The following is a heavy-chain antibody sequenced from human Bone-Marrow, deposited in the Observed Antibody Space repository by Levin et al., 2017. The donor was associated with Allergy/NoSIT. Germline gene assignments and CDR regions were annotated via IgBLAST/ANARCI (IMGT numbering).Heavy chain of an antibody. D-gene: IGHD6-25*01. CDR1: GFTFSSYA. CDR3: AKDAAPYYYMDG. CDR2: ITGNTGST. J-gene: IGHJ6*03. Sequence: GESLKISCAASGFTFSSYAMSWVRQAPGKGLEWVSAITGNTGSTNYADSVKGRFTTSRDNSKNTLYLQMNSLRAEDTAVYYCAKDAAPYYYMDGWGKGTTVTVSS. V-gene: IGHV3-23*01.